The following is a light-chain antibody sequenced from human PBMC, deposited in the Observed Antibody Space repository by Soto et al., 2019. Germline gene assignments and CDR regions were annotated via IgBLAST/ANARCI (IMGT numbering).Light chain of an antibody. V-gene: IGKV1-5*03. J-gene: IGKJ1*01. CDR1: QSITGW. CDR2: KAS. CDR3: QHYNSYSEA. Sequence: DIQMTQSPPTLSASVGDRVTISCRASQSITGWLAWFQQKPGKAPKLLISKASTLKSGVPSRFSGSGSGTEFTLTISSLQPDDFATYYCQHYNSYSEAFGQGTKVDNK.